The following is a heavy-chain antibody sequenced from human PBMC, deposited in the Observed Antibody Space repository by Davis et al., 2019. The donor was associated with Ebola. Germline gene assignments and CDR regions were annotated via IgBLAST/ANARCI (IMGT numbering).Heavy chain of an antibody. Sequence: GESLKISCAASGFTFSDYYMSWIRQAPGKGLEWVSYISSSGSTIYYADSVKGRFTISRDNAKNSLYLQMNSLRAEDTAVYYCARVRLNYYGSGRTIDYWGQGTLVTVSS. CDR3: ARVRLNYYGSGRTIDY. J-gene: IGHJ4*02. CDR2: ISSSGSTI. CDR1: GFTFSDYY. V-gene: IGHV3-11*04. D-gene: IGHD3-10*01.